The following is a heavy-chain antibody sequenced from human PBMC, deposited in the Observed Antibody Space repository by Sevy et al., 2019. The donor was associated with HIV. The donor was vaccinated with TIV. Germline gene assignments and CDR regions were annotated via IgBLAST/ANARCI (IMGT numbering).Heavy chain of an antibody. D-gene: IGHD3-10*01. J-gene: IGHJ4*02. Sequence: ASVKVSCKASGYTFTGYYMHWVRQAPGQGLDWMGRINPNSGDTNYPQKFQGSVTMTRDTSISTAYMEVGRLRSDDTAVYYCARVIPGSWRDYWGQGTLVTVSS. CDR2: INPNSGDT. CDR1: GYTFTGYY. V-gene: IGHV1-2*06. CDR3: ARVIPGSWRDY.